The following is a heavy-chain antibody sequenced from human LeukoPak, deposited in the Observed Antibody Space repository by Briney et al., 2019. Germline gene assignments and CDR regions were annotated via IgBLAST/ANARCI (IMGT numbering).Heavy chain of an antibody. V-gene: IGHV1-2*02. D-gene: IGHD2-15*01. J-gene: IGHJ4*02. CDR2: ITPNSGGT. CDR1: GYTFTTYN. Sequence: ASVKVSCKASGYTFTTYNIHWVRQAPVQGLECMGWITPNSGGTNYAQKFQGRVTMTRDTSISTAYMELSRLRSDDTAAYSCARGRGGGYFDFWGQETLVTVSS. CDR3: ARGRGGGYFDF.